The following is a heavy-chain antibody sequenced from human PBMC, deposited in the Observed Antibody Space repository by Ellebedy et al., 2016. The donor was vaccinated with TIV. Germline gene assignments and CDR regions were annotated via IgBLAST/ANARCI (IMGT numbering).Heavy chain of an antibody. V-gene: IGHV4-61*01. Sequence: SETLSLICTVSGGSVSSGSHYWNWIRQPPGKGLEWIGYSYYIGTTNYNPSLKSRVTISEDTSKNQFSLRLRSVTAADTAVYYCAGGSYTPYGMDVWGRGTTVIVSS. J-gene: IGHJ6*02. D-gene: IGHD1-26*01. CDR3: AGGSYTPYGMDV. CDR2: SYYIGTT. CDR1: GGSVSSGSHY.